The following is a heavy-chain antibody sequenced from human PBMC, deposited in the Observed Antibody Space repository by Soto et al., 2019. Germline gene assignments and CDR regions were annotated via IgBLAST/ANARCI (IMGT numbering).Heavy chain of an antibody. D-gene: IGHD3-10*01. CDR2: VIPPFRTS. CDR1: GVSFNNNG. Sequence: QVQLVQSGAEVKKPGSSVKVSCKTSGVSFNNNGIGWVRQAPGHGLEWMGGVIPPFRTSNYARKLQGRISSTPDASTGPVNMELSSLTSEDTAQSYCATVLYYGSGSYSHYGMDVWGQGNTVNVSS. V-gene: IGHV1-69*01. J-gene: IGHJ6*02. CDR3: ATVLYYGSGSYSHYGMDV.